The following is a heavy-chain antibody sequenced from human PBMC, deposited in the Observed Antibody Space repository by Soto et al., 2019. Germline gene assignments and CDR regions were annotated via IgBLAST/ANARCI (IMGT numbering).Heavy chain of an antibody. Sequence: GGSLRLSCAASGFTFSSYAMSWVRQAPGKGLEWVSAISGSGGSTYYADSVKGRFTISRDNSKNTLYLQMNSLRAEDTAVYYCAKGGRYCSSTSCYKLAVAGTETFDYWGQGNLVTVSS. CDR2: ISGSGGST. D-gene: IGHD2-2*02. V-gene: IGHV3-23*01. CDR1: GFTFSSYA. J-gene: IGHJ4*02. CDR3: AKGGRYCSSTSCYKLAVAGTETFDY.